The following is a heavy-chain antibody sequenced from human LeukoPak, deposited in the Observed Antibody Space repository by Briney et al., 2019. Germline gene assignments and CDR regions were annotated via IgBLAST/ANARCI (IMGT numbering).Heavy chain of an antibody. CDR1: GYSISSGYH. CDR3: VSCYSLNWFDP. CDR2: VYRSGST. Sequence: PSETLSLTCVVSGYSISSGYHWGWIRQPPGEGLEWIGSVYRSGSTYYNPSLKSRVTISVDTSKNQISLKVRSVTAADTAVYYCVSCYSLNWFDPWGQGTLVTVSS. D-gene: IGHD2-15*01. V-gene: IGHV4-38-2*01. J-gene: IGHJ5*02.